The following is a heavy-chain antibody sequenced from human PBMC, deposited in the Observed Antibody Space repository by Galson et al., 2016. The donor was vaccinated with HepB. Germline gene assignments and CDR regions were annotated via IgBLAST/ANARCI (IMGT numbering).Heavy chain of an antibody. CDR3: ARDRVVCDCDCSTSGYFDL. V-gene: IGHV1-69*13. CDR1: GGTFSSYA. D-gene: IGHD2-21*02. J-gene: IGHJ2*01. CDR2: IIPIYGRT. Sequence: SVKVSCKASGGTFSSYAISWVRQAPGQGLEWMGGIIPIYGRTNSAQKFQGRVTITADESTSIGYMEVSRLKSEDTAVYYCARDRVVCDCDCSTSGYFDLWGGGTLVTVSS.